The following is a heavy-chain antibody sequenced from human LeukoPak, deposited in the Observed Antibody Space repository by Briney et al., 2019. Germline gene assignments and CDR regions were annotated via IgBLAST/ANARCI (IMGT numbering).Heavy chain of an antibody. CDR1: GVSITTYY. J-gene: IGHJ3*02. Sequence: PSETLSLTCNVSGVSITTYYWSWIRQPPGKGLEWIGYIYTSGNTDYNPSLKSRVTLSADTSKNQFSLRLSSVTAADTAVYYCARLIFGVANDAFDIWGQGTMVTVSS. CDR2: IYTSGNT. CDR3: ARLIFGVANDAFDI. D-gene: IGHD3-3*01. V-gene: IGHV4-4*09.